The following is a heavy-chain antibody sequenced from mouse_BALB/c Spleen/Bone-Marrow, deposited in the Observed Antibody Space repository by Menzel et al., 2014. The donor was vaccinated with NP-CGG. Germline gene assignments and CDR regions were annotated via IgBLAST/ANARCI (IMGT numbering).Heavy chain of an antibody. CDR3: ARRANYWYFDV. J-gene: IGHJ1*01. Sequence: VQLQQSGPERVEPGALVKISCKASGYTFTSYDINWVKQRPGQGHVWIGWIYPGDGSTKYNEKFKGKATLTADNSSSTAYMQLSSLTSENSAVYFCARRANYWYFDVWGAGTTVTVSS. CDR2: IYPGDGST. D-gene: IGHD3-3*01. V-gene: IGHV1S56*01. CDR1: GYTFTSYD.